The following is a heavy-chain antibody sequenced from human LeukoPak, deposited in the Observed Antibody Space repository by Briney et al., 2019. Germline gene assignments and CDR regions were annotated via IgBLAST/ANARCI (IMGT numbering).Heavy chain of an antibody. CDR3: ARDKDYNLDY. CDR1: GYTFPSRG. CDR2: ISAYSGNT. Sequence: GASVKVSCKASGYTFPSRGISWVRQAPGQGLAWMGWISAYSGNTNYAQDFQGRVTLTTDTSATTAHMELRNLKSDDTAVYYCARDKDYNLDYWGQGTLVTVSS. J-gene: IGHJ4*02. V-gene: IGHV1-18*01. D-gene: IGHD4-11*01.